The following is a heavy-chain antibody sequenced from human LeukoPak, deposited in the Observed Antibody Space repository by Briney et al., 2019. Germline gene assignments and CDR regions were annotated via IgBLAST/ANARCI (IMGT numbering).Heavy chain of an antibody. V-gene: IGHV4-59*01. Sequence: SETLSLTCTVSGGSISSYYWSWLRQPPGKGLEWIGYIYYSGSTNYNPSLKSRVTISVDTSKNQFSLKLSSVTAADTAAYYCAIGYSYGFDYWGQGTLVTVSS. J-gene: IGHJ4*02. CDR1: GGSISSYY. CDR3: AIGYSYGFDY. D-gene: IGHD5-18*01. CDR2: IYYSGST.